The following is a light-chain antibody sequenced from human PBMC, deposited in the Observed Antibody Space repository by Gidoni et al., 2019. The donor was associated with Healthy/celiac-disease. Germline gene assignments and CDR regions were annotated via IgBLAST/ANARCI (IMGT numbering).Light chain of an antibody. CDR2: GAS. CDR3: QQYGSSSWT. V-gene: IGKV3-20*01. J-gene: IGKJ1*01. CDR1: QSVSSSY. Sequence: PGERATLSCRASQSVSSSYLAWYQQKPGQAPRLLIYGASSRATGIPDRFSGSGSGTDFTLTISRLEPEDFAVYYCQQYGSSSWTFGQGTKVEIK.